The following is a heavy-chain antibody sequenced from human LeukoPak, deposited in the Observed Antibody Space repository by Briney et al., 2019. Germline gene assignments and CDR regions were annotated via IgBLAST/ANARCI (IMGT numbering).Heavy chain of an antibody. CDR1: GFSFSNYG. J-gene: IGHJ3*02. V-gene: IGHV3-30*03. D-gene: IGHD6-13*01. Sequence: GRSLTLSCVASGFSFSNYGMHWVRQAPGKGLDWVAFVSYDGTKKYFADSVKGRFTISRDNSKNTLYLQMNSLRAEDTAVYYCVLAADVPVDAFDIWGQGTMVTVSS. CDR3: VLAADVPVDAFDI. CDR2: VSYDGTKK.